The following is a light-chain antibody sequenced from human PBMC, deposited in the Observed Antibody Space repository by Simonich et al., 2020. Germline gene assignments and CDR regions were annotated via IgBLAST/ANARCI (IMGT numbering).Light chain of an antibody. Sequence: DIQMTQSPSAMSASVGDRVHITCRASQGISTYLDWFQQKTGKVPKRLIYATSILQSGVPSRFSGSGSWTAFTLTISSLQPEDFATYYCLQHNSYPYTFGQGTKLEIK. CDR3: LQHNSYPYT. J-gene: IGKJ2*01. CDR2: ATS. V-gene: IGKV1-17*03. CDR1: QGISTY.